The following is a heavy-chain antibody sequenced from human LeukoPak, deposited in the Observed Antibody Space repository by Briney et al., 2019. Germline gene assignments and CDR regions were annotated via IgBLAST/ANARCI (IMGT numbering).Heavy chain of an antibody. CDR1: GFTFSSYG. Sequence: GGSLRLSCAASGFTFSSYGMHWVRQAPGKGLEGVAVISYDGSNKYYADSVKGRFSLSRDDSKNTLYLQMNTLRAEDTAVYYCASSAGYDILTGYYLVWGQGTLVTVSS. V-gene: IGHV3-30*03. CDR3: ASSAGYDILTGYYLV. D-gene: IGHD3-9*01. CDR2: ISYDGSNK. J-gene: IGHJ4*02.